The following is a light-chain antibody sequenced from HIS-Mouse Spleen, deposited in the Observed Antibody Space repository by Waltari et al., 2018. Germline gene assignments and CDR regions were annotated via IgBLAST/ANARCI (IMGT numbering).Light chain of an antibody. Sequence: QSALTQPASVSGSPGQSITISCPGTSSDVGSYTLVSWYQQHPGKAPKLMIYEGSKRPSGVSNRFSGSKSGNTASLTISGLQAEDEADYYCCSYAGSSFWVFGGGTKLTVL. CDR2: EGS. CDR3: CSYAGSSFWV. J-gene: IGLJ3*02. V-gene: IGLV2-23*01. CDR1: SSDVGSYTL.